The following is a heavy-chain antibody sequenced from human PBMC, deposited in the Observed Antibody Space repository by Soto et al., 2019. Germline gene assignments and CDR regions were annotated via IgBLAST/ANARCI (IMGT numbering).Heavy chain of an antibody. Sequence: SVKASCKASGFTFTSSAVQWVRQARGQRLEWIGWIVVGSGNTNYAQKFQERVTITRDMSTSTAYMELSSLRSEDTAVYYCAVGYDFWSGYPPFDYWGQGTLVTVSS. CDR2: IVVGSGNT. CDR1: GFTFTSSA. CDR3: AVGYDFWSGYPPFDY. V-gene: IGHV1-58*01. D-gene: IGHD3-3*01. J-gene: IGHJ4*02.